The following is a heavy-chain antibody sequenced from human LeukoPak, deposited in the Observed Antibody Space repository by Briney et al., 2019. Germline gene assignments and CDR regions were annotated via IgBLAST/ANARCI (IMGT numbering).Heavy chain of an antibody. V-gene: IGHV4-59*08. CDR1: GGSISSYY. CDR2: IYYSGST. Sequence: SETLSLTCTVSGGSISSYYWSWIRQPPGKGLEWIGYIYYSGSTNYNPSLKSRVTISVDTSKNQFSLKLSPVTAADTAVYYCARLAQVEYFDYWGQGTLVTVSS. CDR3: ARLAQVEYFDY. J-gene: IGHJ4*02. D-gene: IGHD2-15*01.